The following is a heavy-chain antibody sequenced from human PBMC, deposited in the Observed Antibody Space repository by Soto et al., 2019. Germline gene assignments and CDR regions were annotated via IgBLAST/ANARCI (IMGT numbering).Heavy chain of an antibody. D-gene: IGHD3-16*01. CDR1: GGSINSHY. CDR2: IHYTGSP. CDR3: ARGSGGVTPEWFDP. Sequence: PSETLSLTCIVSGGSINSHYWSWFRQPPGKGLESIGYIHYTGSPYYNPSLNSRVTIPVDRSKNQVSLKLSSVTAADTAVYYCARGSGGVTPEWFDPWGQGTLVTVSS. J-gene: IGHJ5*02. V-gene: IGHV4-59*11.